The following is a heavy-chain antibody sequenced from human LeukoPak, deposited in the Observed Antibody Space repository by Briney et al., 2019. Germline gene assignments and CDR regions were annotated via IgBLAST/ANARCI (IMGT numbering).Heavy chain of an antibody. Sequence: SETLSLTCAVYGGSFSGYYWSWIRQPPGKGLEWIGEINHSGSTNYNPSLKSRVTISVDTSKNQFSLKLSSVTAADTAVYYCARSYWVFNAFDIWGQGTMVTVSS. D-gene: IGHD1-26*01. V-gene: IGHV4-34*01. J-gene: IGHJ3*02. CDR1: GGSFSGYY. CDR3: ARSYWVFNAFDI. CDR2: INHSGST.